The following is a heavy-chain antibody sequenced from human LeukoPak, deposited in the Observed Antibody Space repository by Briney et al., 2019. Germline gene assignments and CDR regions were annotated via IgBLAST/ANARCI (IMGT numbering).Heavy chain of an antibody. CDR1: GFTFKNYA. CDR2: ISGSGTAT. D-gene: IGHD1-20*01. Sequence: GGSLRLSCAAAGFTFKNYAMSWVRQAPGKGLKWVSTISGSGTATYYADSVKGRFTISRDNSKNTLYLQMNGLRAEDTAVYYCAKENNWNDGRFNYFDYWGQGTLVTVSS. J-gene: IGHJ4*02. V-gene: IGHV3-23*01. CDR3: AKENNWNDGRFNYFDY.